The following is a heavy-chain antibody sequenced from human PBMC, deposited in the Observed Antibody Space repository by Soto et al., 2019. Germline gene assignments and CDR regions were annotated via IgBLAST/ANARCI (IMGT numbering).Heavy chain of an antibody. V-gene: IGHV1-2*02. J-gene: IGHJ4*02. D-gene: IGHD2-8*02. Sequence: HEPLVQSGAEVKRPGASLKVSCKASGYSFTGYYIHWVRQAPGQGLEWMGWINPDSGATNYAQNFQGRVTLTSDTSISPASMDLTRLTSDDTAVYYCARGDYGTGGYPFPYFDYWGQGTLVIVSS. CDR2: INPDSGAT. CDR3: ARGDYGTGGYPFPYFDY. CDR1: GYSFTGYY.